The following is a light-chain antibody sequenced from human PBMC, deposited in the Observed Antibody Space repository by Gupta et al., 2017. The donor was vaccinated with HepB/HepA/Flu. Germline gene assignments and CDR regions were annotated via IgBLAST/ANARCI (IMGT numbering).Light chain of an antibody. CDR1: QYVSKY. V-gene: IGKV1-5*03. J-gene: IGKJ5*01. CDR3: QQYHFFYD. Sequence: DIQMTQSPSTLSASVGDRVTLTCRASQYVSKYLAWYQQKPGEAPTLLIYETSTLESGVPSRFSGSGSGTEFTLTISSLQPADFATYYCQQYHFFYDFGQGTRVEIK. CDR2: ETS.